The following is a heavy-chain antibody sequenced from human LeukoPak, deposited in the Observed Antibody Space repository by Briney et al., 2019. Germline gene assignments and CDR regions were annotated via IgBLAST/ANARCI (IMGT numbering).Heavy chain of an antibody. Sequence: SETLSLTCTVSGGSISSYYWSWIRQPPGKGLEWIGYIYYSGSTNYNPSLKSRVTISVDTSKNQFSLKLSSVTAADTAVYYCARHPDNTADFDYWGQGTLVTVSS. CDR1: GGSISSYY. J-gene: IGHJ4*02. CDR2: IYYSGST. V-gene: IGHV4-59*08. CDR3: ARHPDNTADFDY. D-gene: IGHD1-14*01.